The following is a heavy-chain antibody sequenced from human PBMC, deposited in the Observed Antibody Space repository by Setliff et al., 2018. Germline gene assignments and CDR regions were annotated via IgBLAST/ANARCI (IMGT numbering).Heavy chain of an antibody. Sequence: ASVKVSCKSSGYTFTNYGITWVRQAPGQGLEWMGWINNYSGKAYYAQKLQDRATMTTDTSTGTAYLELRSLRSDDTAVYYCSRLVRYCTTTSCQRLSGDEYWGQGTLVTVSS. CDR1: GYTFTNYG. CDR3: SRLVRYCTTTSCQRLSGDEY. CDR2: INNYSGKA. D-gene: IGHD2-2*01. J-gene: IGHJ4*02. V-gene: IGHV1-18*01.